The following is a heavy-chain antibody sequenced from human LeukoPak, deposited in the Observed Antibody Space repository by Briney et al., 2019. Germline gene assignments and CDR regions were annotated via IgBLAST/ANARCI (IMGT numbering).Heavy chain of an antibody. V-gene: IGHV1-69*04. CDR1: GGTFSSYA. D-gene: IGHD3-9*01. CDR3: ARDRKNYDILTGYYFDY. Sequence: ASVKVSCKASGGTFSSYAISWVRQAPGQGLEWMGRIIPILGIVNYAQKFQGRVTITADKSTSTAYMELSSLRSEDTAVYYCARDRKNYDILTGYYFDYWGQGTLVTVSS. CDR2: IIPILGIV. J-gene: IGHJ4*02.